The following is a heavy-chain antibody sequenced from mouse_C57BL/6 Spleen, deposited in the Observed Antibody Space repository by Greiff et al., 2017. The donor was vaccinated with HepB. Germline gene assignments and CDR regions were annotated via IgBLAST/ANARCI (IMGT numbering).Heavy chain of an antibody. CDR2: ISSGSSTI. CDR3: ARDLFMDY. CDR1: GFTFSDYG. Sequence: DVQLQESGGGLVKPGGSLKLSCAASGFTFSDYGMHWVRQAPEKGLEWVAYISSGSSTIYYADTVKGRFTISRDNAKNTLFLQMTSLRSEDTAMYYCARDLFMDYWGQGTSVTVSS. J-gene: IGHJ4*01. V-gene: IGHV5-17*01.